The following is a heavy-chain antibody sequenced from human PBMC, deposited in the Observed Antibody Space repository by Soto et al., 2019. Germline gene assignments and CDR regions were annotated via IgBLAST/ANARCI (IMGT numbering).Heavy chain of an antibody. CDR1: GFTFTSSA. CDR3: AAVIGSGGNSFYFDY. CDR2: IVVGSGNT. J-gene: IGHJ4*02. V-gene: IGHV1-58*01. D-gene: IGHD2-21*02. Sequence: VASVKVSCKASGFTFTSSAVQWVRQARGQRLEWIGWIVVGSGNTNYAQKFQERVTITRDMSTSTAYMELSSLRSEDTAVYYCAAVIGSGGNSFYFDYWGQGTLVTVSS.